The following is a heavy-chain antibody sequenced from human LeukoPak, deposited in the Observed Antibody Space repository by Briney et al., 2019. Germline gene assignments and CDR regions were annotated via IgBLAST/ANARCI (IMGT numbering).Heavy chain of an antibody. CDR1: GFTFSSYA. CDR2: ISGSGGST. CDR3: AKDQKQDYYDSSGYGKFDY. V-gene: IGHV3-23*01. Sequence: GGSLRLSCAASGFTFSSYAMTWVRQAPGKGLEWVSAISGSGGSTYYADSVKGRFTISRDNSKNTLYLQMNSLRAEDTAVYYCAKDQKQDYYDSSGYGKFDYWGQGTLVTVSS. J-gene: IGHJ4*02. D-gene: IGHD3-22*01.